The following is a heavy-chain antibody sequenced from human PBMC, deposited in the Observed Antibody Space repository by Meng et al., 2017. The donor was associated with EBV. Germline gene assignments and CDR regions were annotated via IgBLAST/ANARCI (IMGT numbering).Heavy chain of an antibody. J-gene: IGHJ4*02. CDR2: INHSGST. CDR1: GGSFSGYD. CDR3: ARGRWLQPGSYFDY. D-gene: IGHD5-24*01. V-gene: IGHV4-34*01. Sequence: QVQVQQWGGGLLKRLETLSLTCAVDGGSFSGYDWNWIRQPPGKGLEWIGEINHSGSTNYTPSLKSRVTISVDTSKNQFSLKLSSVTAADTAVYYCARGRWLQPGSYFDYWGQGTLVTVSS.